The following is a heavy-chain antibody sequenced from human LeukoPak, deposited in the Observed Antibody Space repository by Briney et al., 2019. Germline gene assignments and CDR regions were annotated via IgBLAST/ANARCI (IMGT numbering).Heavy chain of an antibody. CDR2: IYPGDSDT. CDR3: YSIAARRFDY. Sequence: GESLKISCKGSGYSFTSYWIGWVRQMPGKGLERMGIIYPGDSDTRYSPSFQGQVTISADKSISTAYLQWSSLKASDTAMSYCYSIAARRFDYWGQGTLVTVSS. D-gene: IGHD6-6*01. J-gene: IGHJ4*02. V-gene: IGHV5-51*01. CDR1: GYSFTSYW.